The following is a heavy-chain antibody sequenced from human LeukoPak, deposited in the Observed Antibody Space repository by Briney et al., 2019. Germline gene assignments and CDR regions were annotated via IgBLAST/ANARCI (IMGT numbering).Heavy chain of an antibody. D-gene: IGHD6-19*01. J-gene: IGHJ6*03. Sequence: GGSLRLSCAASGFTFSTYGMHWVRQAPGKGLEWVAVISYDGSDKYYADSVKGRFAISRDNSKNTLYLQMNSLRSEDTAVYYCARGMAVAGLGYYYYMDVWGKGTTVTVSS. CDR1: GFTFSTYG. CDR2: ISYDGSDK. CDR3: ARGMAVAGLGYYYYMDV. V-gene: IGHV3-30*03.